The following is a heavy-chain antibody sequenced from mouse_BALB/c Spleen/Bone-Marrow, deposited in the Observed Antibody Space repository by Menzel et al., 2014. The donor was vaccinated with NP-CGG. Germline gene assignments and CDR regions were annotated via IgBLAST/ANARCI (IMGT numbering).Heavy chain of an antibody. Sequence: EVQLQQSGPELVKTGASVKMSCKASGYTFTDYYMDWVKQSHGESFEWIGRVNPCNGGTSYKQKFKGKDTLTADQSSSTAYMELKSLTSEDAAVYFSARSIFYGNYFGYWGQCTPLTVSS. CDR1: GYTFTDYY. D-gene: IGHD2-1*01. J-gene: IGHJ2*01. V-gene: IGHV1-19*01. CDR3: ARSIFYGNYFGY. CDR2: VNPCNGGT.